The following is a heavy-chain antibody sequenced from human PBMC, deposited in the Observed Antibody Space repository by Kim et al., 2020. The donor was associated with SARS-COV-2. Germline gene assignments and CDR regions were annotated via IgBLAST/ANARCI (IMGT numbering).Heavy chain of an antibody. D-gene: IGHD2-8*01. Sequence: GGSLRLSCAASGFTFSSFEMNWVRQAPGKGLEWVSYISSSGTTRFFADSVKGRFTISRDNAKNSVYLQMNSLRPEDTAVYYCARDRSWNYGVRGFDIWG. CDR2: ISSSGTTR. V-gene: IGHV3-48*03. J-gene: IGHJ3*02. CDR1: GFTFSSFE. CDR3: ARDRSWNYGVRGFDI.